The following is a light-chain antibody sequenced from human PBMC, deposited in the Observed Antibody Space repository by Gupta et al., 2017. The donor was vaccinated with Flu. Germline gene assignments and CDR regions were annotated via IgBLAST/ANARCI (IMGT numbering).Light chain of an antibody. V-gene: IGKV3-20*01. Sequence: GTLSLSPGERATLSCRASQSVKSNYLAWYQEKPGQAPRLLIYGASSRAIGIPDRFNGSGSGTDFTLTISRLEPEDFAVYYCQQEVRSPITFGGGTKVEI. J-gene: IGKJ4*01. CDR2: GAS. CDR1: QSVKSNY. CDR3: QQEVRSPIT.